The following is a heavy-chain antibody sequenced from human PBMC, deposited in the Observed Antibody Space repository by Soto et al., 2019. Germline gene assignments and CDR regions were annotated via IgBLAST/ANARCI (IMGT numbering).Heavy chain of an antibody. V-gene: IGHV3-13*01. J-gene: IGHJ5*02. CDR1: GFTFSSYD. D-gene: IGHD4-17*01. CDR3: ARGYYGQNWFDP. CDR2: IGTAGDT. Sequence: VQLVESGGGLVQPGGSLRLSCAASGFTFSSYDMHWVRQATGKGLEWVSAIGTAGDTYYPGSVKGRFTISRENAKNSLYLQMNSLRAEDTAVYYCARGYYGQNWFDPWGQGTLVTVSS.